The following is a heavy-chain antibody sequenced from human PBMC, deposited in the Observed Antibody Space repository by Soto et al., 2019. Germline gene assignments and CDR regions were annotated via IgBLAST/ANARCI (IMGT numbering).Heavy chain of an antibody. D-gene: IGHD2-15*01. CDR2: INPNSGGT. V-gene: IGHV1-2*02. CDR3: TRDPYCSGGSCYPWFDP. J-gene: IGHJ5*02. Sequence: QVQLVQSGAEVKKPGASVKVSCKASGYTFTGYYMHWVRQAPGQGLEWMGWINPNSGGTNYAQKFQGRVTMTRDTSISTAYMELSRLRSDDTAVYYCTRDPYCSGGSCYPWFDPWGQGTLVTVSS. CDR1: GYTFTGYY.